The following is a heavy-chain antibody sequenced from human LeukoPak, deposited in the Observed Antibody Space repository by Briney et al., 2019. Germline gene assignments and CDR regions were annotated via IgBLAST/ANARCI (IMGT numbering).Heavy chain of an antibody. V-gene: IGHV1-2*02. CDR2: INPNSGGT. Sequence: VASVKVSCKASGYTFTVYYMHWVRPAPGQGLEWMGWINPNSGGTNYAQKFQGRVTMTRDTSISTAYMELSRLRSGDTAVYYCARVSPYNWFDPWGQGTLVTVSS. J-gene: IGHJ5*02. CDR3: ARVSPYNWFDP. CDR1: GYTFTVYY.